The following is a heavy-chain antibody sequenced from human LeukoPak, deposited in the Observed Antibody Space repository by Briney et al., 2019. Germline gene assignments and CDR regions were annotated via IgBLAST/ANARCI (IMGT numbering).Heavy chain of an antibody. CDR1: RFTFSTYA. CDR2: ISDNGGNT. V-gene: IGHV3-23*01. D-gene: IGHD3-16*02. CDR3: AKSHSLAQRGYFDY. Sequence: PGGSLRLSCAASRFTFSTYAMSWVRQAPGKGLEWVPTISDNGGNTYYADSVRGRFTISRDNSKNTLYVQMSSLRAEDTAVYYCAKSHSLAQRGYFDYWGRGTLVTVSS. J-gene: IGHJ4*02.